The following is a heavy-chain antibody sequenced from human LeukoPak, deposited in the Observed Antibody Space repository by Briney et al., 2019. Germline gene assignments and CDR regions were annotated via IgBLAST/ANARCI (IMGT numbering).Heavy chain of an antibody. CDR1: GGIFSSYT. Sequence: SVKVSCKASGGIFSSYTISWVRQAPGQGLEWMGRIIPILGMANYAQKFQGRVTIIADKSTSTAYMELSSLRSEDTAVYYCATDGGGGLRYQYYFSDVWGKGTTVTVSS. CDR3: ATDGGGGLRYQYYFSDV. D-gene: IGHD2/OR15-2a*01. J-gene: IGHJ6*04. V-gene: IGHV1-69*04. CDR2: IIPILGMA.